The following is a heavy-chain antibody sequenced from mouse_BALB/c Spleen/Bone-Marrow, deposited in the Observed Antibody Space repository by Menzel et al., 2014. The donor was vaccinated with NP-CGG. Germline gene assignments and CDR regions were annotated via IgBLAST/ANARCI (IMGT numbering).Heavy chain of an antibody. D-gene: IGHD6-1*01. CDR2: VDPTIGNT. J-gene: IGHJ2*01. CDR3: ARWDEYASVY. CDR1: GFTIKDTT. Sequence: EGQLRQSGAALVKPGASVKLSCTTSGFTIKDTTMHWVKQSPEKGLEWIGGVDPTIGNTKYNPKFQGKATITADTNSNTAYLQHRSLTSEDTAVYYCARWDEYASVYWGQGTTLTVST. V-gene: IGHV14-3*02.